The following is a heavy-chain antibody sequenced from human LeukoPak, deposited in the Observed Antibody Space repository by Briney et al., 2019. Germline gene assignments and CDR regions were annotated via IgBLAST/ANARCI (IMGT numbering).Heavy chain of an antibody. V-gene: IGHV5-51*01. D-gene: IGHD6-19*01. CDR2: IYPGDSDT. CDR1: GYSFTSYW. Sequence: GESLKISCKGSGYSFTSYWICWVRQMPGKGLEWMGIIYPGDSDTRYSPSFQGQVTISADKSISTAYLQWSSLKASDTAMYYCARQASGWYNYYGMDVWGQGTTVTVSS. J-gene: IGHJ6*02. CDR3: ARQASGWYNYYGMDV.